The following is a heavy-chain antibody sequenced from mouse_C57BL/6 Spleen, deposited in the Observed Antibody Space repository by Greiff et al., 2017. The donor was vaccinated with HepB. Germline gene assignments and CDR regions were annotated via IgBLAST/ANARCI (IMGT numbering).Heavy chain of an antibody. J-gene: IGHJ2*01. CDR1: GYTFTNYW. Sequence: QVQLQQSGAELVRPGTSVKMSCKASGYTFTNYWIGWAKQRPGQGLEWIGDIYPGGGYTNHNEKFKGKATLTADKSSSTAYMQFSSLTSEDSAIYYCARSGITTGSFDYWGQGTTLTVSS. CDR2: IYPGGGYT. CDR3: ARSGITTGSFDY. D-gene: IGHD1-1*01. V-gene: IGHV1-63*01.